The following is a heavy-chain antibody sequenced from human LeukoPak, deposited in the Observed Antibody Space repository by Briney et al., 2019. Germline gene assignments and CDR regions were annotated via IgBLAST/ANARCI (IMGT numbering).Heavy chain of an antibody. D-gene: IGHD1-14*01. Sequence: GGSLRLSCAASGFTFSRYGMHWVRQAPGKGLEWVTFIRYDGSIKYYADSVKGRFTISRDNSKDTLYLHMNSLRTDDTAVYYCAKSIRAGRSPFYFDDWGQGTLVTVSS. V-gene: IGHV3-30*02. CDR3: AKSIRAGRSPFYFDD. CDR2: IRYDGSIK. CDR1: GFTFSRYG. J-gene: IGHJ4*02.